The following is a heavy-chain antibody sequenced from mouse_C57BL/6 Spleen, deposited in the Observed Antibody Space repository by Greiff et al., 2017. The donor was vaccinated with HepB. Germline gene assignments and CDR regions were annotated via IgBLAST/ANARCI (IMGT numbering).Heavy chain of an antibody. J-gene: IGHJ4*01. CDR2: IYPGSGST. CDR1: GYTFTSYW. V-gene: IGHV1-55*01. Sequence: QVQLQQPGAELVKSGASVKMSCKASGYTFTSYWITWVKQRPGQGLEWIGDIYPGSGSTHYNEKFKSKATLTVDTSSSTAYMQLSSLTSEDSAVYYCARSGLYYAMDYWGQGTSVTVSS. CDR3: ARSGLYYAMDY. D-gene: IGHD3-1*01.